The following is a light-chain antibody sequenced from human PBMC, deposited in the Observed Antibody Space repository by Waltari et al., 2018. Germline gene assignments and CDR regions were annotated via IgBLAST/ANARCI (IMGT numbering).Light chain of an antibody. V-gene: IGKV1-39*01. Sequence: DIQLTQSPSSMSASVGDRVTITCRASQSISFYLNWYQQKSGKAPKILISFASTLQSGVPSRFNGSGSGADYSLTISTLQPEDFATYYCQHSYNSPPWTFGQGTRLEPK. J-gene: IGKJ1*01. CDR1: QSISFY. CDR3: QHSYNSPPWT. CDR2: FAS.